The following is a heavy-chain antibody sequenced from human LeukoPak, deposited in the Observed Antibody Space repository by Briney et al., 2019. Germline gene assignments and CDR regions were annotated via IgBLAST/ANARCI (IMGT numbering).Heavy chain of an antibody. CDR2: INPTDGSA. V-gene: IGHV1-46*01. Sequence: ASVKVSCKASGYTFTSYAMNWVRQAPGQGLEWMGIINPTDGSASYAQKFQGRVTMTRDTSTSTVYMEVSSLRSEDTAVYYCARGLKTGSYVHVFDFWGQGTLVTVSS. J-gene: IGHJ5*01. CDR3: ARGLKTGSYVHVFDF. CDR1: GYTFTSYA. D-gene: IGHD1-26*01.